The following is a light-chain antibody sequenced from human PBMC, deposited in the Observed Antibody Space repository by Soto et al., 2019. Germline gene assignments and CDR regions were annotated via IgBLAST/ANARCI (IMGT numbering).Light chain of an antibody. CDR1: QSVSSY. J-gene: IGKJ1*01. Sequence: QSPAALSVSPGERATLSCRASQSVSSYLAWYQQKPGQAPRLLIYGASSRATGIPDRFSGSGSGTDFTLTISRLEPEDFAVYYCQQYGSSPRTFGQGTKV. CDR2: GAS. V-gene: IGKV3-20*01. CDR3: QQYGSSPRT.